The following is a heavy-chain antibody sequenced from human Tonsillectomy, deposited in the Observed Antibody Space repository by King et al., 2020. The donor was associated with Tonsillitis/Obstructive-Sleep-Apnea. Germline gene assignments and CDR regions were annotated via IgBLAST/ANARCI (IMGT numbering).Heavy chain of an antibody. J-gene: IGHJ4*02. D-gene: IGHD4-17*01. V-gene: IGHV3-9*01. CDR2: ISWNGGDM. Sequence: VQLVESGGGLVLPGRSLRLSCAASGFIFDDYVMHWVRQSPGKGLEWVSGISWNGGDMGYADSVKGRFTISRDNAKSSLYLQMNSLKVEDTAFYYCAKDKGYGDYRYFDSWGQGTLVTASS. CDR3: AKDKGYGDYRYFDS. CDR1: GFIFDDYV.